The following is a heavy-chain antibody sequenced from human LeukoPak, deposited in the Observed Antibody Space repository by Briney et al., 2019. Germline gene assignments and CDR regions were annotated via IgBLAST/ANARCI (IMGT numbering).Heavy chain of an antibody. Sequence: KPGGSLRLSCAASGFTFSDYYMSWIRQAPGKGLEWVSDISSSSSYTNYADSVKGRFTISRDNAKNSLYLQMNSLRAEGTAVYYCARDRALRYFDWLSQGPSNYYYGMDVWGQGTTVTVSS. D-gene: IGHD3-9*01. V-gene: IGHV3-11*05. CDR2: ISSSSSYT. J-gene: IGHJ6*02. CDR1: GFTFSDYY. CDR3: ARDRALRYFDWLSQGPSNYYYGMDV.